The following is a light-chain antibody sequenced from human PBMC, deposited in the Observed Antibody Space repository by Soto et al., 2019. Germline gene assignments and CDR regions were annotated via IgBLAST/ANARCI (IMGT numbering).Light chain of an antibody. CDR3: AAWDDSLNVL. Sequence: QSVLTQHPSASGTPGQRVTISCSGSSSNIGSHTVNWYQQLPGTAPKLLSYSNNQRPSGVPDRFSGSKSGTSASLAISGLQSEDEADYYCAAWDDSLNVLFGGGTKLTVL. CDR1: SSNIGSHT. J-gene: IGLJ2*01. V-gene: IGLV1-44*01. CDR2: SNN.